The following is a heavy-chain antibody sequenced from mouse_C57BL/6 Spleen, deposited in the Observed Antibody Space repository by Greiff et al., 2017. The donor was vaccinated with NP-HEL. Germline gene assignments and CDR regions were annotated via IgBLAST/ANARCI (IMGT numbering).Heavy chain of an antibody. D-gene: IGHD1-1*01. J-gene: IGHJ1*03. CDR1: GYTFTSYG. V-gene: IGHV1-81*01. CDR2: IYPRSGNT. CDR3: ARRGFITTVVSYWYFDV. Sequence: VQLVESGAELARPGASVKLSCKASGYTFTSYGISWVKQRTGQGLEWIGEIYPRSGNTYYNEKFKGKATLTADKSSSTAYMELRSLTSEDSAVYFCARRGFITTVVSYWYFDVWGTGTTVTVSS.